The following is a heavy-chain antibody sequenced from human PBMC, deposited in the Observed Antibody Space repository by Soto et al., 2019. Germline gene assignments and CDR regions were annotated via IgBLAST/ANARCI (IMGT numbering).Heavy chain of an antibody. D-gene: IGHD4-17*01. CDR2: IHYSGST. Sequence: QLQLQESGPGLVKSSETLSLTCNVSGGSISNNNYYWSWIRQPPGKGLEWIGSIHYSGSTYYNPSLQSRVTISADTSKNQFSLKLRSVTAADTAVFYCARDLYTVTTYNAPVEYWGPGIVVTVSS. CDR3: ARDLYTVTTYNAPVEY. J-gene: IGHJ4*02. V-gene: IGHV4-39*02. CDR1: GGSISNNNYY.